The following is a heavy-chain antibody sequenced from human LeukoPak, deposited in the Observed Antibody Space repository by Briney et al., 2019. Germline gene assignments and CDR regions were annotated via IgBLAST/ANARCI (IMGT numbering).Heavy chain of an antibody. Sequence: GESLKISCKGSGYSFSSYWIGWVRQMPWRGLEWMGIIYPGDSDTRYSPSFQGQVTISADKSISTAYLQWSSLKASDTAMYYCARQRVGATEYYFDYWGQGTLVPVSS. D-gene: IGHD1-26*01. J-gene: IGHJ4*02. V-gene: IGHV5-51*01. CDR2: IYPGDSDT. CDR1: GYSFSSYW. CDR3: ARQRVGATEYYFDY.